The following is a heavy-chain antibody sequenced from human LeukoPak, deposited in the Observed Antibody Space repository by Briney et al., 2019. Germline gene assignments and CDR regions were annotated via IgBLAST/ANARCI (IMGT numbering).Heavy chain of an antibody. D-gene: IGHD1-7*01. CDR3: ADITGTKPGDY. J-gene: IGHJ4*02. V-gene: IGHV1-2*02. CDR1: APTFTGYY. Sequence: ASVKVSCNPSAPTFTGYYMHWVRQAPGQGLEWMGWINPNSGGTNYAQKFQGRVTMTRDTSISTAYMELSRLRSDDTAVYYCADITGTKPGDYWGQGTLVTVSS. CDR2: INPNSGGT.